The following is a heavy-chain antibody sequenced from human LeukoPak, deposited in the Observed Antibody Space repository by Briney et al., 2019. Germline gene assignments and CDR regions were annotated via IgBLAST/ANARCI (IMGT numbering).Heavy chain of an antibody. CDR1: GFTFSSSG. CDR3: ARAKAPAAGSGYYYYYYMDV. V-gene: IGHV3-7*01. J-gene: IGHJ6*03. D-gene: IGHD2-2*01. Sequence: GGTLRLSCAASGFTFSSSGMSWVRQAPGKGLEWVANIKQDGSEKYYVDSVKGRFTISRDNAKNSLYLQMNSLRAEDTAVYYCARAKAPAAGSGYYYYYYMDVWGKGTTVTISS. CDR2: IKQDGSEK.